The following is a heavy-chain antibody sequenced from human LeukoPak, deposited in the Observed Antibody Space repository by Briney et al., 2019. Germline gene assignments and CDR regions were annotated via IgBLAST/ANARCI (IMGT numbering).Heavy chain of an antibody. CDR2: ISYEGSNK. Sequence: GGSLRLSCAASGFIFSSYDMHWVRQAPGKGLEWVAVISYEGSNKYYADSVKGRFTISRDNSKSTLYMQMNSLRPEDTAVYYCARDKNSVAQWLVRPPFQDYRGRGTLVTVSS. CDR1: GFIFSSYD. CDR3: ARDKNSVAQWLVRPPFQDY. J-gene: IGHJ4*02. D-gene: IGHD6-19*01. V-gene: IGHV3-30-3*01.